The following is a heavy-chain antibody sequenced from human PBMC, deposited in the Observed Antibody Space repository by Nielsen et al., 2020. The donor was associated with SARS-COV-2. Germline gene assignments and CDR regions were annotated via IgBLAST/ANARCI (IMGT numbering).Heavy chain of an antibody. Sequence: GESLKISYAASGFTFSSYAMSWVRQAPGKGLEWVSAISGSGGSTYYADSVKGRFTISRDNSKNTLYLQMNSLRAEDTALYYCAKDIFASSFSYFDYWGQGTLVTVSS. CDR2: ISGSGGST. CDR1: GFTFSSYA. CDR3: AKDIFASSFSYFDY. D-gene: IGHD6-13*01. J-gene: IGHJ4*02. V-gene: IGHV3-23*01.